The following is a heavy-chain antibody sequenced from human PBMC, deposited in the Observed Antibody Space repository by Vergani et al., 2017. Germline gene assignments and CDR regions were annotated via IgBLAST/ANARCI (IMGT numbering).Heavy chain of an antibody. CDR2: IYYSGST. CDR3: ASLTTIGYYFDY. V-gene: IGHV4-59*01. CDR1: GGSISSYY. D-gene: IGHD3-16*01. Sequence: QVQLQESGPGLVKPSETLSLTCTVSGGSISSYYWSWIRQPPGKGLECIGYIYYSGSTNYNPSLKSRVTISVDTSKNQFSLKLSSVTAADTAVYYCASLTTIGYYFDYWGQGTLVTVSS. J-gene: IGHJ4*02.